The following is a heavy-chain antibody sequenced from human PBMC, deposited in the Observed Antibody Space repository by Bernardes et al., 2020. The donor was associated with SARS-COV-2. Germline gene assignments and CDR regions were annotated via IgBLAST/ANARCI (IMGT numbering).Heavy chain of an antibody. CDR3: TRDVGCSGGTCFSYYDY. Sequence: GGSLRLSCAASGFTISPYWMTWVRQAPGKGLEWVANIKPDGSDKYYVDSVKGRFTISRDNAENSLYLQMNSLRAEDTAMYYCTRDVGCSGGTCFSYYDYWGLGTLVAVSS. CDR2: IKPDGSDK. J-gene: IGHJ4*02. V-gene: IGHV3-7*01. CDR1: GFTISPYW. D-gene: IGHD2-15*01.